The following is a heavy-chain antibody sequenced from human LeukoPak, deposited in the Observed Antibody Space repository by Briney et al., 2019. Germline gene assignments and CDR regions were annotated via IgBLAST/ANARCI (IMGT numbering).Heavy chain of an antibody. CDR3: ARSLSGSYYYFDY. V-gene: IGHV3-66*02. CDR2: TYSGGST. J-gene: IGHJ4*02. CDR1: GFTVSSNY. D-gene: IGHD1-26*01. Sequence: PGGSLRLSCAASGFTVSSNYMSWVRQAPGKGLEWVSVTYSGGSTYYADSVKGRFTISRDNSKNTLYLQMNSLRAEDTAVYYCARSLSGSYYYFDYWGQGTLVTVSS.